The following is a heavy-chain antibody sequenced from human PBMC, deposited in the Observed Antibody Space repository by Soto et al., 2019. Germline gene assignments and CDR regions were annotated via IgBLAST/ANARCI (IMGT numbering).Heavy chain of an antibody. V-gene: IGHV3-30*18. CDR2: ISYDGSNK. CDR3: AKEGGYYDFWSGYYSAYYYYGMDA. CDR1: GFTFSSYG. J-gene: IGHJ6*02. Sequence: XGSLRLSCEASGFTFSSYGMHWVRQAPGRGLDWVAVISYDGSNKYYADSVKGRFTISRDNSRNTLCLQMNSLRAEDTAVYYCAKEGGYYDFWSGYYSAYYYYGMDAWGQGTTATVSS. D-gene: IGHD3-3*01.